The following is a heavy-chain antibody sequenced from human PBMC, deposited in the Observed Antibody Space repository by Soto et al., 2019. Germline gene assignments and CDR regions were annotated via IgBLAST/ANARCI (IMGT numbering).Heavy chain of an antibody. CDR2: INPSGGST. V-gene: IGHV1-46*01. CDR1: GYTFTSCY. D-gene: IGHD3-3*01. Sequence: ASVKVSCKASGYTFTSCYMHWVRQAPGQGLEWMGIINPSGGSTSYAQKFQGRVTMTRDTSTSTVYMELSSLRSEDTAVYYCARGSIRFLEWLYPNYYYYGMDVWGQGTTVTVSS. CDR3: ARGSIRFLEWLYPNYYYYGMDV. J-gene: IGHJ6*02.